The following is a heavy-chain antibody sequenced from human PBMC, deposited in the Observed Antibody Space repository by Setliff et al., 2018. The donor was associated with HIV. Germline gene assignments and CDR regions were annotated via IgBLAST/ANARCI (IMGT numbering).Heavy chain of an antibody. CDR3: ARDCSGDTCHSGGGYDTFDF. V-gene: IGHV4-59*11. D-gene: IGHD2-15*01. CDR2: IYYSGST. J-gene: IGHJ3*01. Sequence: SETLSLTCTVSGGSISSHYWSWIRQPPGKGLEWIGSIYYSGSTNYNLSLKSRVTISVDTSKNQFSLKLSSVTAADTAVYYCARDCSGDTCHSGGGYDTFDFWGQGTMVTVSS. CDR1: GGSISSHY.